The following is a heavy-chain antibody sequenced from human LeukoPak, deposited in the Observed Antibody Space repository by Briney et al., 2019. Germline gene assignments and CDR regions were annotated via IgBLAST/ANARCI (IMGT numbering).Heavy chain of an antibody. V-gene: IGHV1-18*01. Sequence: ASVKVSCKASGYTFSSYGISWVREAPGQRLECMGWISAYNGNTNYAQKLQGRVTMTTDTSTSTAYMELRSLRSDDTAVYYCARDPQVYGDFDNWFDPWGQGTLVTVSS. D-gene: IGHD4-17*01. CDR2: ISAYNGNT. CDR1: GYTFSSYG. J-gene: IGHJ5*02. CDR3: ARDPQVYGDFDNWFDP.